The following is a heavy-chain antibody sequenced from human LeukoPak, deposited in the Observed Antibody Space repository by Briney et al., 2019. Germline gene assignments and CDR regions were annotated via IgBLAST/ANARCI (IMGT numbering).Heavy chain of an antibody. J-gene: IGHJ4*02. CDR3: ARPLWSGYFYFDY. V-gene: IGHV4-39*01. CDR2: IYYSGST. D-gene: IGHD3-3*01. CDR1: GGSISSSSYY. Sequence: SETLSLTCTVSGGSISSSSYYWGWIRQPPGKGLEWIGSIYYSGSTYYNPSLKSRVTISVDTSENQFSLKLSSVTAADTAVYYCARPLWSGYFYFDYWGQGTLVTVSS.